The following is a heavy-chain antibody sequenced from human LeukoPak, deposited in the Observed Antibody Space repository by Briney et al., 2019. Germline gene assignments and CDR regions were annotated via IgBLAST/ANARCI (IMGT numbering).Heavy chain of an antibody. J-gene: IGHJ5*02. Sequence: PGGSLRFYCAASGFTFYIYWMLCVRHAPGKGLVWVSGINSDGSSTSNTDSVKGRFTISRENTKSTLYRQMNSRRSEDTAVYYCARELGARDLNWFDPWGQGALVTVSS. CDR3: ARELGARDLNWFDP. D-gene: IGHD2-21*02. V-gene: IGHV3-74*01. CDR1: GFTFYIYW. CDR2: INSDGSST.